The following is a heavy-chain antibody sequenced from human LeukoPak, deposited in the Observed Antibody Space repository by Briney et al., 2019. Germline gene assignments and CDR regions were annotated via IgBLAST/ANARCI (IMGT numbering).Heavy chain of an antibody. CDR3: ARDLAAHQFPY. D-gene: IGHD2-2*01. CDR1: GFTFSDYY. V-gene: IGHV3-72*01. J-gene: IGHJ4*02. Sequence: PGGSLRLSCAASGFTFSDYYMDWVRQAPGKGLEWIGRIRNKANGYRTEYAASVKGRLTISRDDSENSLFLQMNSLKIEDTAVYYCARDLAAHQFPYWGQGTLVIVSS. CDR2: IRNKANGYRT.